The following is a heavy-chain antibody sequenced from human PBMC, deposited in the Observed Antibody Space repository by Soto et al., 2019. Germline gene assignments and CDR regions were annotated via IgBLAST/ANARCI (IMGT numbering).Heavy chain of an antibody. CDR2: IRSKPNNYAT. Sequence: SGFTFSNYAVTWVRQAPGKGLEWVGRIRSKPNNYATAYAASVKGRFTISRDDSKNTAYLQMHSLKTEDTAVYYCSMGLLWFGAYWGQGTLVTVSS. CDR1: GFTFSNYA. J-gene: IGHJ4*02. CDR3: SMGLLWFGAY. V-gene: IGHV3-73*01. D-gene: IGHD3-10*01.